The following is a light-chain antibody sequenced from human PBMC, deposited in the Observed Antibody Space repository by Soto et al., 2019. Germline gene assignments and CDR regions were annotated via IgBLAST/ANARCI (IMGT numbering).Light chain of an antibody. J-gene: IGKJ2*01. CDR2: AAS. CDR3: QQSYMTPYT. V-gene: IGKV1-39*01. CDR1: RSISTF. Sequence: DIPMTQSPSSLSASAGDRVSISCRASRSISTFLDWYQQKPGKAPKLLIYAASNLQSGVPSRFVGSGSGTDFTLTISTLQPEDFATYYCQQSYMTPYTFGQGTKLEIK.